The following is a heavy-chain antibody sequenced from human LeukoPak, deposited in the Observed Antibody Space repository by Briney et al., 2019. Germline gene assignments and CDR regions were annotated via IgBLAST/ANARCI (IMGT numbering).Heavy chain of an antibody. J-gene: IGHJ3*02. CDR2: ISGSGGST. CDR3: AREGMATISFPFDI. CDR1: GFTFSNYE. V-gene: IGHV3-48*03. D-gene: IGHD5-24*01. Sequence: PGGSLRLSCAASGFTFSNYEMNWVRQAPGKGLEWVSAISGSGGSTYYADSVKGRFTISRDNAKNTLYLQMNSLRAEDTAVYYCAREGMATISFPFDIWGQGTMVTVSS.